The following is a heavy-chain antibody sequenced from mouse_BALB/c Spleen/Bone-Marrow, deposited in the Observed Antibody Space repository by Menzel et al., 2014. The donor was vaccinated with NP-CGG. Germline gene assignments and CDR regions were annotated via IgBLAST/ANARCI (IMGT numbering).Heavy chain of an antibody. CDR1: GYAFSSSW. V-gene: IGHV1-82*01. CDR2: IYPGDGDT. J-gene: IGHJ4*01. Sequence: QVQLQQSGPELVKPGASVKISCKASGYAFSSSWMNWVKQRPGQGLEWIGRIYPGDGDTNYNGKFKGKATLTADKSSSTAYMQLSSLTSVDSAVYFCARFRWGNYREGAMDYWGQGTSVPASS. D-gene: IGHD2-1*01. CDR3: ARFRWGNYREGAMDY.